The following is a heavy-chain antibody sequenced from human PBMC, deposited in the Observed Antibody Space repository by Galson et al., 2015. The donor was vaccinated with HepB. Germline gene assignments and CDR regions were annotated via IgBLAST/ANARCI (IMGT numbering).Heavy chain of an antibody. CDR3: TRLRFDSSGFDY. J-gene: IGHJ4*02. Sequence: QSGAEVKKPGESLKISCKGSGYSFPSYWIGWVRQMPGKGLEWMGIIYPGDSDTRYSPSFQGQVTISAVKSSSTAYLQWSGLKASDTAIYYCTRLRFDSSGFDYWGQGTLVTVSS. V-gene: IGHV5-51*01. CDR1: GYSFPSYW. D-gene: IGHD3-22*01. CDR2: IYPGDSDT.